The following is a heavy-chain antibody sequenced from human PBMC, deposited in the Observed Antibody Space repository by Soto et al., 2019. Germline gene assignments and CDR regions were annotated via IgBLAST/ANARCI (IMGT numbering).Heavy chain of an antibody. Sequence: EVQLLESGGGLVQPGGSLRLSCAASGFTFSTYVMNWVRQAPGKGLEWVSTISYSAAKTFYADSVKGRFTISRDNSRDTLFLQINSLRADDAALYYCARRAKTATTNWGAFDIWGQGTMVTVSS. CDR1: GFTFSTYV. CDR3: ARRAKTATTNWGAFDI. V-gene: IGHV3-23*01. D-gene: IGHD1-7*01. J-gene: IGHJ3*02. CDR2: ISYSAAKT.